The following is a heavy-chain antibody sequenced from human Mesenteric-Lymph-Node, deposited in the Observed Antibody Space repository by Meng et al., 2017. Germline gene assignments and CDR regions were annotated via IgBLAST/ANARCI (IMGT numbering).Heavy chain of an antibody. Sequence: GESLKISCAASGFTFDDYGMSWVRQAPGKGLEWVSGINWNGDSTGYADSVKGRFTISRDNAKNSLYLQMNGLRAEDTALYYCASWEIGYWSSTSCYGYRAGYYGMDVWGQGTMVTVSS. CDR1: GFTFDDYG. J-gene: IGHJ6*02. V-gene: IGHV3-20*04. D-gene: IGHD2-2*01. CDR2: INWNGDST. CDR3: ASWEIGYWSSTSCYGYRAGYYGMDV.